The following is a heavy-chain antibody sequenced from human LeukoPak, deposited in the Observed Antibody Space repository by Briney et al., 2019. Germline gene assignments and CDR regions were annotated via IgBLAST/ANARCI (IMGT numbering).Heavy chain of an antibody. Sequence: SETLSLTCTVYGGSISSHYWSWIRQPPGKGLEWIAYIYYTGTSNYNPSLKCRVTIAVDTSKTQISLRLSSVTAADTAVYYCARQGIDAFDIWGQGTLVTVSS. CDR1: GGSISSHY. CDR3: ARQGIDAFDI. V-gene: IGHV4-59*08. CDR2: IYYTGTS. J-gene: IGHJ3*02.